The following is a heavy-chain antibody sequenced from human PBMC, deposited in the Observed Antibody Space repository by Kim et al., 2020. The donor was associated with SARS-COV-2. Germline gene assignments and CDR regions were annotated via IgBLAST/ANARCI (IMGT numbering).Heavy chain of an antibody. CDR2: IKSKTDGGTT. J-gene: IGHJ4*02. Sequence: GGSLRLSCAASGFTFSNAWMSWVRQAPGKGLEWVGRIKSKTDGGTTDYAAPVKGRFTISRDDSKNTLYLQMNSLKTEDTAVYYCTTSTYYDILTGLRDNDYWGQGNLVTVSS. CDR1: GFTFSNAW. V-gene: IGHV3-15*01. D-gene: IGHD3-9*01. CDR3: TTSTYYDILTGLRDNDY.